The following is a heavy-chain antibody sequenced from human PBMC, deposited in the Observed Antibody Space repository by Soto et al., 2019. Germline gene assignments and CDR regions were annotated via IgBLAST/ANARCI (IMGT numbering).Heavy chain of an antibody. CDR1: VDSFSSNSAA. V-gene: IGHV6-1*01. J-gene: IGHJ6*02. Sequence: SQTLSLTCAISVDSFSSNSAACNWIRQSPSRGLDCLGRTYYRSKWSNDYAVSVKSRITINPDTSKNQFSLQLNSVTPEDTDVYYCARGPALLGVWGQGTTVPVSS. CDR3: ARGPALLGV. CDR2: TYYRSKWSN. D-gene: IGHD2-2*01.